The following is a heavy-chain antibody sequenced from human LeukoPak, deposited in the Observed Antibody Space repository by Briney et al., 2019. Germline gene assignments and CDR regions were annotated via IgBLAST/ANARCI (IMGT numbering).Heavy chain of an antibody. D-gene: IGHD3-22*01. J-gene: IGHJ3*02. CDR2: ISAYNGNT. CDR1: GYTFTSYG. Sequence: ASVKVSCKASGYTFTSYGISWVRQAPGQGLEWMGWISAYNGNTNYAQKLQGRVTMTTDTSTSTAYMELRSLRSDDTAVYYCARIYYYDSSADAFDIWGQGTIVTVSS. V-gene: IGHV1-18*01. CDR3: ARIYYYDSSADAFDI.